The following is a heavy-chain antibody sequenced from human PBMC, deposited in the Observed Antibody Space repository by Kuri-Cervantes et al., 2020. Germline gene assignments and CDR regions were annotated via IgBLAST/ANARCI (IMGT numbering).Heavy chain of an antibody. CDR3: AIGYGAL. Sequence: GESLKISCAASGFTFSSYSMNWVRQAPGKGLEWVSYISSSSSTIYYADSVKGRFTISRDNAKNSLCLQMNSLRAEDTAVYYCAIGYGALWGQGTLVTVSS. CDR2: ISSSSSTI. V-gene: IGHV3-48*04. J-gene: IGHJ4*02. CDR1: GFTFSSYS. D-gene: IGHD4-17*01.